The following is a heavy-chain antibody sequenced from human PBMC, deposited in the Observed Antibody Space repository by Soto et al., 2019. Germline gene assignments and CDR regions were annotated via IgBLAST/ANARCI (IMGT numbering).Heavy chain of an antibody. CDR3: ARGRDYSTAQIGY. V-gene: IGHV1-8*01. CDR1: GYTFTSYN. Sequence: QVQLVQSGAEVKKPGASVKVSCKASGYTFTSYNINWVRQATGQGLEWMGWMNPNSGNTGYAQKFQGRVTMTRDTSTRTAYMELSSLRSEDTAVYSCARGRDYSTAQIGYWGQGTLVTVSS. J-gene: IGHJ4*02. CDR2: MNPNSGNT. D-gene: IGHD6-13*01.